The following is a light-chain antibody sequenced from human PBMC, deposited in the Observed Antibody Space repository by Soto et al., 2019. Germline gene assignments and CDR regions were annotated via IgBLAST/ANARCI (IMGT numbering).Light chain of an antibody. CDR2: GVS. Sequence: EIVMTHSPVTLSGSPWERATLSCRASQSVSNNLAWYQQKPGQAPRLLIYGVSTRATGIPARFSGSGSGTEFTLTISSLQSEDFAVYYCQQYNNWPPWTFGQGTKVDIK. CDR3: QQYNNWPPWT. V-gene: IGKV3-15*01. CDR1: QSVSNN. J-gene: IGKJ1*01.